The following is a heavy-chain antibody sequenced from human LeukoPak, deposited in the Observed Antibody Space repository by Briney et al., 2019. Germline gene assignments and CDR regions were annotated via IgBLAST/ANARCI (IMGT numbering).Heavy chain of an antibody. CDR2: INPNSGGT. CDR1: GYTFTGYY. J-gene: IGHJ4*02. Sequence: GASVKVSCKASGYTFTGYYMHWVRQAPGQGLEWMGRINPNSGGTNYAQKFQGRVTMTRDTSISTAYMELSRLGSDDTAVYYCARYCSSTSCFEAPSASYYFDYWGQGTLVTVSS. CDR3: ARYCSSTSCFEAPSASYYFDY. V-gene: IGHV1-2*06. D-gene: IGHD2-2*01.